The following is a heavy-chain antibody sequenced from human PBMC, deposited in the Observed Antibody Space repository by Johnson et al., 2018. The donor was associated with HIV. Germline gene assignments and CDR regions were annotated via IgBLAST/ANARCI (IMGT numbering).Heavy chain of an antibody. CDR2: INWNGGSP. D-gene: IGHD6-13*01. CDR3: AKPRQPSDAFDI. Sequence: VYLVESGGGVVRPGEYLRLSCAASTFTFDDYGMTWVRQAPGKGLEWVSAINWNGGSPGYADSVRGRFTISRDNAKKSLYLQMNSLRAEDTAVYYCAKPRQPSDAFDICGQGTMVTVSS. J-gene: IGHJ3*02. V-gene: IGHV3-20*04. CDR1: TFTFDDYG.